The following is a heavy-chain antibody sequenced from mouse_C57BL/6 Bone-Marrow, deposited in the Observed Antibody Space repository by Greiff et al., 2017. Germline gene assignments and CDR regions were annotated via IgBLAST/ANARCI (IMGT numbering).Heavy chain of an antibody. CDR1: GYTFTSYG. D-gene: IGHD1-3*01. V-gene: IGHV1-81*01. CDR3: SSDSGDFDY. CDR2: LYPRSGNT. Sequence: VQRVESGAELARPGASVKLSCKASGYTFTSYGISWVKQRTGQGLEWIGELYPRSGNTYYNEKFKGKATLTADKFSSTAYMELRSLTSEDSAVYFCSSDSGDFDYWGQGTTLRVSS. J-gene: IGHJ2*01.